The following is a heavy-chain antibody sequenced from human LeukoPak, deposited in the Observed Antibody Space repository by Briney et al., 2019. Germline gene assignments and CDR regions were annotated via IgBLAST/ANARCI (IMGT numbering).Heavy chain of an antibody. CDR3: AKANIVVVPAATRKYYYYYMDV. J-gene: IGHJ6*03. CDR1: GFTFSSYA. Sequence: PGGSVRLSCAASGFTFSSYAMSWVRQAPGKGLEWVSAISGSGGSTYYADSVKGRFTISRDNSKNTLYLQMNSLRAEDTAVYYCAKANIVVVPAATRKYYYYYMDVWGKGTTVTVSS. V-gene: IGHV3-23*01. CDR2: ISGSGGST. D-gene: IGHD2-2*01.